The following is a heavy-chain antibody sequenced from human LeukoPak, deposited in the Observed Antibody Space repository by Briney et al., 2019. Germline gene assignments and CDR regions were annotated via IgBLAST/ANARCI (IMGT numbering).Heavy chain of an antibody. J-gene: IGHJ4*02. CDR3: AREDRLGHFDY. Sequence: SQTLSLTCAISGDSVFSNTVAWNWIRQSPSRGLEWLGRTYYRSKWFNDYAVSLKGRVTVSPDTSKNQISLQLSSVTPEDTAVYYCAREDRLGHFDYWGQGTLVTVSS. V-gene: IGHV6-1*01. CDR1: GDSVFSNTVA. CDR2: TYYRSKWFN.